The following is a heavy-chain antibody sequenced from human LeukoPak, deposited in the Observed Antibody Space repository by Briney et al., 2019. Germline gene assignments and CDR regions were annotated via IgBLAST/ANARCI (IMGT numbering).Heavy chain of an antibody. D-gene: IGHD3-3*01. CDR3: ARGFWSGYYNSNWFDP. V-gene: IGHV4-4*07. Sequence: SETLSLTCTVSGYSISSGYYWSWIRQPAGKGLEWIGRIYSSGSTDYNPSLKGRVTMSVDTSRNQFSLKLKSVTAADTAVYYCARGFWSGYYNSNWFDPWGQGTLVTVSS. J-gene: IGHJ5*02. CDR2: IYSSGST. CDR1: GYSISSGYY.